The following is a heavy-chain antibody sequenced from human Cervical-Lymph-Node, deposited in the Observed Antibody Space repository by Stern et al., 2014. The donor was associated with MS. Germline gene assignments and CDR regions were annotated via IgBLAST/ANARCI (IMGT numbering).Heavy chain of an antibody. V-gene: IGHV1-69*01. CDR1: GDTFSSHA. CDR3: VRTDGDYDPVDT. D-gene: IGHD4-17*01. CDR2: IIPLCRTA. Sequence: VQLVESGPEVQKPGSSVKVSCKASGDTFSSHALTWVRQAPGQGLEWMGGIIPLCRTANYAQDFQGRLTITADDSSRTAYMELSSLRSDDTAVYYCVRTDGDYDPVDTWGQGTRVTVSS. J-gene: IGHJ5*02.